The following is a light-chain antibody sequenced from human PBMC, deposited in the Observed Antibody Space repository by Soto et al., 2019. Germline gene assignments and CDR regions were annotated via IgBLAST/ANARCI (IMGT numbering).Light chain of an antibody. CDR2: GAT. V-gene: IGKV3-15*01. Sequence: IVLTQSTATLSLSPGESATLSCRAGQSVSILLAWYQQKPGQAPRLLIHGATTRATGIPARFSGSGSGTEFTLTISSLQSEDFAVYYCQQYNNWPPWTFGQGTKVDIK. CDR1: QSVSIL. J-gene: IGKJ1*01. CDR3: QQYNNWPPWT.